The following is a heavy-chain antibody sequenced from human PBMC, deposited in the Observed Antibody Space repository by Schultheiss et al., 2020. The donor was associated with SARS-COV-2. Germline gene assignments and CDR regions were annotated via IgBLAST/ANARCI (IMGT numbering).Heavy chain of an antibody. J-gene: IGHJ4*02. D-gene: IGHD6-13*01. CDR1: GFTFSSYD. CDR2: IGTAGDT. Sequence: GGSLRLSFAASGFTFSSYDMHWVRQATGKGLEWVSAIGTAGDTYYPGSVKGRFTISRDNSKNTLYLQMNSLRAEDTAVYYCAKDGCGSSSCEIDYWGQGTLVTVSS. CDR3: AKDGCGSSSCEIDY. V-gene: IGHV3-13*01.